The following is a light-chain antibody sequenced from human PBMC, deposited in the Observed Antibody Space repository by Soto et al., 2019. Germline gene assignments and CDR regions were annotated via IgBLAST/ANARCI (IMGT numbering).Light chain of an antibody. J-gene: IGLJ3*02. CDR1: NIGSKN. V-gene: IGLV3-9*01. CDR2: RDS. CDR3: QVWDSSTARV. Sequence: SYELTQPLSVSMALGQTARITCGGNNIGSKNVHGYQQKPGQAPVLVIYRDSNRPSGIPERFSGSNSGNTATLTISRAQAGDEADYYCQVWDSSTARVFGGGTKVTVL.